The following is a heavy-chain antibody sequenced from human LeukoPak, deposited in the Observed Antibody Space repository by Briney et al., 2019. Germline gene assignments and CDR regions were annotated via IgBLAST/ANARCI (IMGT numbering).Heavy chain of an antibody. CDR2: INQDGSEK. J-gene: IGHJ4*02. CDR3: ARDNPLLWFGELLGGHFDN. CDR1: GFTFSSYW. D-gene: IGHD3-10*01. V-gene: IGHV3-7*01. Sequence: PGGSLRLSCAASGFTFSSYWMRWVRQAPGKGREGVADINQDGSEKYYVDSVKGRFTIYRDNAKISLYLQMNSLRAEDTAVYYCARDNPLLWFGELLGGHFDNWGQGTLVTVSS.